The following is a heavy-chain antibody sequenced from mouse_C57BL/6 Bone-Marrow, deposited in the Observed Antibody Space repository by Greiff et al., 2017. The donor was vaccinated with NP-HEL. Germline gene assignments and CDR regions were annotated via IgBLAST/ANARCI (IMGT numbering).Heavy chain of an antibody. CDR1: GFTFSSYG. Sequence: VQGVESGGDLVKPGGSLKLSCAASGFTFSSYGMSWVRQTPDKRLEWVATISSGGSYTYYPDSVKGRFTISRDNAKNTLYLQMSSLKSEDTAMYYCARPDYGSSYVGWYFDVWGTGTTVTVSS. CDR2: ISSGGSYT. V-gene: IGHV5-6*01. CDR3: ARPDYGSSYVGWYFDV. J-gene: IGHJ1*03. D-gene: IGHD1-1*01.